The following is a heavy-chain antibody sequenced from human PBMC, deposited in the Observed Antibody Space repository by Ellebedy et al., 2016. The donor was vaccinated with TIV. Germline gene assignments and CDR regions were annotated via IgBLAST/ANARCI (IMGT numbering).Heavy chain of an antibody. D-gene: IGHD6-19*01. CDR2: ISSSSSYI. J-gene: IGHJ4*02. CDR1: GFTFSSYE. Sequence: GESLKISCAVSGFTFSSYEMNWVRQARGKGLEWVSSISSSSSYIYYADSVKGRFTISRDNAKNSLYLQMDSLRAEDTAVYYCARTGYSSDWYASNWGQGTLVTVSS. CDR3: ARTGYSSDWYASN. V-gene: IGHV3-21*06.